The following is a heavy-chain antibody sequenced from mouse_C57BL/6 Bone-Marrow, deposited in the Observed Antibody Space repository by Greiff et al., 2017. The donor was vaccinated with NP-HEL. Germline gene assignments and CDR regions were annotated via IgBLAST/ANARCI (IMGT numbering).Heavy chain of an antibody. CDR2: IYPGSGST. Sequence: QVQLQQPGAELVKPGASVKMSCKASGYTFTSYWITWVKQRPGQGLEWIGDIYPGSGSTNYNEKFKSKATLTVDTSSSTAYMQLSSLTSEDSAVYYCAREGIYYEYGWFAYGGQGTLVTVSA. J-gene: IGHJ3*01. D-gene: IGHD2-4*01. V-gene: IGHV1-55*01. CDR3: AREGIYYEYGWFAY. CDR1: GYTFTSYW.